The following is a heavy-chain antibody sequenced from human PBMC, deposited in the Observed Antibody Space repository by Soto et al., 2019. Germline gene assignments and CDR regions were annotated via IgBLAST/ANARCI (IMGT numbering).Heavy chain of an antibody. Sequence: PSETLSLTCAVYGGSFSGYYWSWIRQPPGKGLEWIGEINHSGSTNYNPSLKSRVTISVDTSKNQFSLKLSSVTAADTAVYYCARGRARGGSSGWSHYYGMDVWGQGTTVTVSS. CDR3: ARGRARGGSSGWSHYYGMDV. J-gene: IGHJ6*02. D-gene: IGHD6-19*01. V-gene: IGHV4-34*01. CDR1: GGSFSGYY. CDR2: INHSGST.